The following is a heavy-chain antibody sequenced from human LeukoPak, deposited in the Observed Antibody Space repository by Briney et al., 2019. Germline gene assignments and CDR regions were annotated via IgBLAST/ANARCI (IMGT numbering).Heavy chain of an antibody. CDR2: IFSRRESI. V-gene: IGHV3-21*01. J-gene: IGHJ4*02. CDR3: ARDAGYSSGWYGS. D-gene: IGHD6-19*01. Sequence: GGSLRLSCAASGFTFGAYTMNWVRQAPGEGLEWVSCIFSRRESIFYADSVKGRFTISRDNAKNSLYLQMDSLRAEDTAVYYCARDAGYSSGWYGSWGQGTLVTVSS. CDR1: GFTFGAYT.